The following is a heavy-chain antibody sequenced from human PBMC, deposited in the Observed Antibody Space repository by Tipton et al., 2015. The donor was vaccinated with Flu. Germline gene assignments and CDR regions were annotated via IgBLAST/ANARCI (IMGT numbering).Heavy chain of an antibody. V-gene: IGHV4-61*09. J-gene: IGHJ3*02. Sequence: LRLSCTVSGASLSSSSYYWDWIRQPAGKGLEWIGHISTSGRTNYNPSLKSREVTVSLDMSKNQFSLKLSSVNAADTAQYYCAGSYYYDSSGPPRAFDIWGQGTMVTVSS. D-gene: IGHD3-22*01. CDR3: AGSYYYDSSGPPRAFDI. CDR2: ISTSGRT. CDR1: GASLSSSSYY.